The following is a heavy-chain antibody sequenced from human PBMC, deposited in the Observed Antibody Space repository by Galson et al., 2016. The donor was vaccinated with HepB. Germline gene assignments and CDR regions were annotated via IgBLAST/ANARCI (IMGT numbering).Heavy chain of an antibody. J-gene: IGHJ6*04. V-gene: IGHV3-73*01. D-gene: IGHD2-8*01. CDR1: GFIFTNSP. CDR2: IRGKVNNFET. CDR3: ARPRFSEVYYGLDV. Sequence: GSLRLSCAASGFIFTNSPMYWVRQAPGKGLEWVGRIRGKVNNFETTYAASVKGRFIISRDESENTAYLQMNSLNSDDTAVYYCARPRFSEVYYGLDVWGRGTTVTVSS.